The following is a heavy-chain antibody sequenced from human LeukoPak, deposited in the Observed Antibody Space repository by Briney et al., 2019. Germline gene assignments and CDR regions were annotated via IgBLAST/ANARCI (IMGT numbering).Heavy chain of an antibody. Sequence: GESLRISCKGSGYSFTSYWIGWVRQMPGKGLEWMGIIYPGDSDTRYSPSFQGQVTISADKSISTAYLQWSSLKASDTAMYYCARTTTVTYNWFDPWGQGTLVTVSS. V-gene: IGHV5-51*01. J-gene: IGHJ5*02. CDR3: ARTTTVTYNWFDP. D-gene: IGHD4-17*01. CDR2: IYPGDSDT. CDR1: GYSFTSYW.